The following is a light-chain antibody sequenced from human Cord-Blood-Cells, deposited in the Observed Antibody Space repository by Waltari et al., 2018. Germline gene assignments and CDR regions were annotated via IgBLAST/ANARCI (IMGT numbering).Light chain of an antibody. J-gene: IGKJ4*01. V-gene: IGKV3-15*01. Sequence: EIVMTQSPATLSVSTGERATLSCRASQSVSSNLAWYQQKPGQAPRLLIYGASTRATGIPAMFRGSGSGTVFTLTISSLQSEDFAVYHCQQYNNCPPLTFGAGTKVEIK. CDR3: QQYNNCPPLT. CDR1: QSVSSN. CDR2: GAS.